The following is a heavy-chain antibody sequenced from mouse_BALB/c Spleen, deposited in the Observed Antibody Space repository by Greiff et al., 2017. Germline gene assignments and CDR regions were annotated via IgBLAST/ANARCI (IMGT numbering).Heavy chain of an antibody. Sequence: EVKLVESGGGLVKPGGSLKLSCAASGFTFSSYAMSWVRQTPEKRLEWVATISSGGSYTYYPDSVKGRFTISRDNAKNTLYLQMSSLRSEDTAMYYCARQPSYYFDYWGQGTTLTVSS. V-gene: IGHV5-9-3*01. CDR1: GFTFSSYA. J-gene: IGHJ2*01. CDR3: ARQPSYYFDY. CDR2: ISSGGSYT.